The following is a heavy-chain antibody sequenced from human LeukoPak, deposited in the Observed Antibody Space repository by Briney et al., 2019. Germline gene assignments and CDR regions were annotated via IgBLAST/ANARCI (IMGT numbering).Heavy chain of an antibody. Sequence: ASVKVSCKVSGYTLTELSMHWVRQAPGQGLEWMGIINPSGGSTSYAQKFQGRVTMTRDTSTSTVYMELSSLRSEDTAVYYCAREAGAAAFDYWGQGTLVTVSS. CDR2: INPSGGST. V-gene: IGHV1-46*01. D-gene: IGHD6-13*01. J-gene: IGHJ4*02. CDR3: AREAGAAAFDY. CDR1: GYTLTELS.